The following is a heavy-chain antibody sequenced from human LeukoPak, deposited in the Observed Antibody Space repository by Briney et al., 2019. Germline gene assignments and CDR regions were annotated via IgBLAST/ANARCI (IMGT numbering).Heavy chain of an antibody. V-gene: IGHV3-23*01. CDR2: ISGSGTTT. CDR1: GFIFSSYA. J-gene: IGHJ4*02. Sequence: GGSLRLSCAASGFIFSSYAMTWVRQAPERGLEWLSTISGSGTTTYYVDSVKGRFTVSRDNSKNTLYLQMSSLRAGDTAVYYCAKAGHYGSGSYYSDYWGRGTLVTVSS. CDR3: AKAGHYGSGSYYSDY. D-gene: IGHD3-10*01.